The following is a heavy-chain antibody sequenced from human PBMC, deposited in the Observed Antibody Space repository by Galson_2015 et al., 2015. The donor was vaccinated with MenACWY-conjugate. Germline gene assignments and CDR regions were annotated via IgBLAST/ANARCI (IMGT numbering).Heavy chain of an antibody. CDR3: AHSPYCSTTSCYAARAFDV. V-gene: IGHV2-5*02. J-gene: IGHJ3*01. CDR1: GFSLSASRVG. D-gene: IGHD2-2*01. CDR2: IYWDDDT. Sequence: PALVKPTQTLTLTCTFSGFSLSASRVGVCWIRQHPGQALECLSLIYWDDDTRYNPSLKSRLTITKDTSTNQVVLSMTNMDPVDTATYYCAHSPYCSTTSCYAARAFDVWGQGTVVTVSS.